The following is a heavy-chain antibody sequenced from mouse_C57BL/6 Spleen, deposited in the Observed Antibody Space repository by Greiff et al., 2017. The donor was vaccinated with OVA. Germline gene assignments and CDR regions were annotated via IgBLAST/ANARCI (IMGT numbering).Heavy chain of an antibody. CDR2: IWGVGST. J-gene: IGHJ4*01. CDR1: GFSLTSYG. Sequence: QVQLKESGPGLVAPSQSLSITCTVSGFSLTSYGVDWVRQSPGKGLEWLGVIWGVGSTTYNSALKSRLSISKDNSKSQVFLKMNSLQTDDTAMYYCARVTHYYAMDYWGQGTSVTVSS. V-gene: IGHV2-6*01. CDR3: ARVTHYYAMDY. D-gene: IGHD2-5*01.